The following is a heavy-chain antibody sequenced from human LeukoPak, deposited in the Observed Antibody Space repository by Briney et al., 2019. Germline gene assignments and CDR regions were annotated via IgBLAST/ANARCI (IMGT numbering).Heavy chain of an antibody. CDR1: GFSLSDAW. J-gene: IGHJ4*02. Sequence: GSLRLSCAASGFSLSDAWMSWVRQAPGKGLECVGRMKPRGTTEDGAPMNDRFIVSRDDSKNTLYLQMNSLKAEDTGLYYCSQLSRGYWGQGAQVTVSS. V-gene: IGHV3-15*01. CDR2: MKPRGTT. CDR3: SQLSRGY. D-gene: IGHD2-15*01.